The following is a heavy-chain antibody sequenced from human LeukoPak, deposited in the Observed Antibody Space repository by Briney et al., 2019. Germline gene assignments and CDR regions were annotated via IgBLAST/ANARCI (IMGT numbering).Heavy chain of an antibody. V-gene: IGHV3-7*01. CDR2: IKQDGSER. CDR1: GFTFRSYW. D-gene: IGHD6-6*01. Sequence: GGSLRLSCAASGFTFRSYWMSWVRQAPGKGLEWVANIKQDGSERYYVDSVKGRFTISRDNAKNSLYLQMNSLRAEDTAVYYCARDRIAARRTGESDYWGQGTLVTVSS. CDR3: ARDRIAARRTGESDY. J-gene: IGHJ4*02.